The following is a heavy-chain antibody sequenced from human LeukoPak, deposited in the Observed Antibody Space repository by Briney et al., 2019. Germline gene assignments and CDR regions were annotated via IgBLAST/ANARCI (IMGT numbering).Heavy chain of an antibody. CDR1: GGSFSGYY. D-gene: IGHD5-18*01. CDR3: ARRTAMVLNY. Sequence: KSSETLSLTCAVYGGSFSGYYWSWIRQPPGKGLEWIGEINHSGSTNYNPSLKSRVTISVDTSKNQFSLKLSSVAAADTAVYYCARRTAMVLNYWGQGTLVTVSS. CDR2: INHSGST. J-gene: IGHJ4*02. V-gene: IGHV4-34*01.